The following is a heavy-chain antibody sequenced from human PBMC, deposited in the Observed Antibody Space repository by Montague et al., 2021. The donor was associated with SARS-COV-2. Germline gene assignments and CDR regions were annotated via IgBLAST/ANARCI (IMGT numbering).Heavy chain of an antibody. CDR3: ARLGLRYFDWLLLGEGYFDY. J-gene: IGHJ4*02. Sequence: SETLSLTCAVYGGSFSGYYWSWIRQPPGKGLEWIGEINHSGSTNYNPSLKSRVTISVDTSKNQFSLKLSSVTAADTAMHYCARLGLRYFDWLLLGEGYFDYWGQGTLVTVSS. V-gene: IGHV4-34*01. D-gene: IGHD3-9*01. CDR1: GGSFSGYY. CDR2: INHSGST.